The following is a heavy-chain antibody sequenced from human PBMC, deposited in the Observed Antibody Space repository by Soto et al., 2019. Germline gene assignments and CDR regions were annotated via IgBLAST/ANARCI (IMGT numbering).Heavy chain of an antibody. V-gene: IGHV1-2*02. CDR3: ARVRSPYYYDSSGYLDAFDI. Sequence: GASVKVSCKASGYTFTGYYMHWVRQAPGQGLEWMGWINPNSGGTNYAQKFQGRVTMTRDTSISTAYMELSRLRSDDTAVYYCARVRSPYYYDSSGYLDAFDIWGRGTMVTVSS. D-gene: IGHD3-22*01. CDR1: GYTFTGYY. CDR2: INPNSGGT. J-gene: IGHJ3*02.